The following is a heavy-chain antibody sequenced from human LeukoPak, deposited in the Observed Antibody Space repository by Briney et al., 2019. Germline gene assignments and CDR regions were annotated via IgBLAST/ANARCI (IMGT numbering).Heavy chain of an antibody. CDR2: LKEDGSDK. V-gene: IGHV3-7*01. CDR3: ARQGYCSSTSCYAFGGFDY. J-gene: IGHJ4*02. Sequence: PGGSLRLPCAASGFTFSRYWMTWVRQAPGKGLEWVAKLKEDGSDKYYVDSLKGRFTISKDNAKNSLYMQMNSPRAVDTAVYYCARQGYCSSTSCYAFGGFDYWGQGTLVTVSS. CDR1: GFTFSRYW. D-gene: IGHD2-2*01.